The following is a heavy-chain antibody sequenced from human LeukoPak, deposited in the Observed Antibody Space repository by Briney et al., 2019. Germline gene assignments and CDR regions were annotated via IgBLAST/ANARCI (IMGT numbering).Heavy chain of an antibody. Sequence: APVKVSCKASGYTFTSYYMHWVRQAPGQGLEWMGIINPSGGSTSYAQKFQGRVTMTRDTSISTAYMELSRLRSDDTAVYYCAREWASSSGWSDYWGQGTLVTVSS. CDR3: AREWASSSGWSDY. V-gene: IGHV1-46*01. CDR2: INPSGGST. D-gene: IGHD3-16*01. CDR1: GYTFTSYY. J-gene: IGHJ4*02.